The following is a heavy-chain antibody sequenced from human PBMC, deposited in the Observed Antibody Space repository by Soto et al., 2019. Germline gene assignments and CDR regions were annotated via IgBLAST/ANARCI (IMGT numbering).Heavy chain of an antibody. CDR1: GFTFSSYS. J-gene: IGHJ6*03. D-gene: IGHD2-2*02. CDR3: ARLSSPLGYCSSTSCYSYYYYMDV. Sequence: GGSLRLSCAASGFTFSSYSMNWVRQAPGKGLELVSYISSSSSTIYYADSVKGRFTISRDNAKNSLYLQMNSLRAEDTAVYYCARLSSPLGYCSSTSCYSYYYYMDVWGKGTTVTVSS. V-gene: IGHV3-48*01. CDR2: ISSSSSTI.